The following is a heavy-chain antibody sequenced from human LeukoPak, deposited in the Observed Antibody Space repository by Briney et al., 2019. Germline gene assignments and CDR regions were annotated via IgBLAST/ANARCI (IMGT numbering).Heavy chain of an antibody. Sequence: ASVKVSCKASGYTFTSYDINWVRQATGQGLEWMGWMNPNSGNTGYAQKFQGRVTMTRNTSISTAYMELSSLRSEDTAVYYCARNCSSTSCPGKNKNNWFDPWGRGTLVTVSS. CDR3: ARNCSSTSCPGKNKNNWFDP. V-gene: IGHV1-8*01. J-gene: IGHJ5*02. CDR1: GYTFTSYD. CDR2: MNPNSGNT. D-gene: IGHD2-2*01.